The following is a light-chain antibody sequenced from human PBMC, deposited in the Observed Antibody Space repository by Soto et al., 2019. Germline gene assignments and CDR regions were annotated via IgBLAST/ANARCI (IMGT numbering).Light chain of an antibody. J-gene: IGKJ1*01. CDR2: AAS. CDR3: QQYNNWPRT. CDR1: QGISNY. Sequence: DLQMTQSPSSLSASVGDRVTITCRASQGISNYLAWYQQKPGTVPKLLISAASTLQTGVPSRFSGSGSGTEFTLTISSLQSEDFAVYYCQQYNNWPRTFGQGTKVDIK. V-gene: IGKV1-27*01.